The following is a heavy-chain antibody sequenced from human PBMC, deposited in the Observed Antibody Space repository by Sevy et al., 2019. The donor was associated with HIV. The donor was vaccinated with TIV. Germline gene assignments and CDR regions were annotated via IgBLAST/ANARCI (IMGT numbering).Heavy chain of an antibody. CDR1: GGSISSGGYY. D-gene: IGHD3-9*01. CDR2: IYYSGST. V-gene: IGHV4-31*03. Sequence: SETLSLTCTVSGGSISSGGYYWSWIRQHPGKGLEWIGYIYYSGSTYYNPSLKSRVTISVDTSKNQFSLKLSSVTAAETAVYYCARAWDDILTGYNMAFNSWGQGTLVTVSS. J-gene: IGHJ5*02. CDR3: ARAWDDILTGYNMAFNS.